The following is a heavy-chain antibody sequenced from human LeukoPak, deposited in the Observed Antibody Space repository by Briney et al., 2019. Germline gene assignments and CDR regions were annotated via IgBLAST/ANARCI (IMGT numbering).Heavy chain of an antibody. CDR2: IYPGGSDT. D-gene: IGHD6-13*01. CDR3: ARRQSSSWYVPLFYFDY. V-gene: IGHV5-51*01. CDR1: GYSFTSYC. Sequence: GASLKISCKGSGYSFTSYCIGWVRQMPGKGLEWMGIIYPGGSDTRYSPSFQGQVTTSDDKSISTAYLQWSSLKASDTAMYDCARRQSSSWYVPLFYFDYWGQGTLVTVSS. J-gene: IGHJ4*02.